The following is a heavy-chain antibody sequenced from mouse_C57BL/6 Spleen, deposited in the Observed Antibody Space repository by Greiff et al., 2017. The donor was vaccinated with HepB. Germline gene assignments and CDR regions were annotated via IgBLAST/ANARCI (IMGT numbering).Heavy chain of an antibody. CDR3: ARLPTGTLDY. J-gene: IGHJ2*01. CDR2: ISSGGSYT. D-gene: IGHD4-1*02. V-gene: IGHV5-6*01. CDR1: GFTFSSYG. Sequence: EVKVVESGGDLVKPGGSLKLSCAASGFTFSSYGMSWVRQTPDKRLEWVATISSGGSYTYYPDSVKGRFTISRDNAKNTLYLQMSSLKSEDTAMYYCARLPTGTLDYWGQGTTLTVSS.